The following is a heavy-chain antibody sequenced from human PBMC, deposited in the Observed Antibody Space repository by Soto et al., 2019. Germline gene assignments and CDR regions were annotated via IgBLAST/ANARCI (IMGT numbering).Heavy chain of an antibody. J-gene: IGHJ6*02. Sequence: GGSLRLSCAASGFTFSSYAMSWVRQAPGKGLEWVSAISGSGGSTYYADSVKGRFTISRDNSKNTLYLQMNSLRAEDTAVYYCAKSGTRGGAAHYYYYYYGMDVWGQGTTVTVS. CDR3: AKSGTRGGAAHYYYYYYGMDV. CDR2: ISGSGGST. V-gene: IGHV3-23*01. CDR1: GFTFSSYA. D-gene: IGHD3-10*01.